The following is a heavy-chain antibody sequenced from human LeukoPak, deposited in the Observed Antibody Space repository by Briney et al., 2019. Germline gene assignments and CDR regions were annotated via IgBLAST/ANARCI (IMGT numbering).Heavy chain of an antibody. Sequence: PSETLSLTCTVSGGSISSYYWSWIRQPPGKGLEWIGYIYYSGSTNYNPSLKSRVTISVDTSKNQFSLKLSSVTAADTAVYYCARLRHSGYAFDIWGQGTMVTVSS. CDR2: IYYSGST. D-gene: IGHD3-10*01. J-gene: IGHJ3*02. V-gene: IGHV4-59*08. CDR3: ARLRHSGYAFDI. CDR1: GGSISSYY.